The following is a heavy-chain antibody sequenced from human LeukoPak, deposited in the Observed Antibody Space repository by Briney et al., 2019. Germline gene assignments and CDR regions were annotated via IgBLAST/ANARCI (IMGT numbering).Heavy chain of an antibody. CDR3: ARGGRFGGSVSHYGMDV. Sequence: PSQTLSLTCTVSGGSISSGGYYWSWMRQHPGKGLEWIGYFYYSGSTNYNPSLKSRVTISVDTSKNQFSLELTSVTVADTAVYLCARGGRFGGSVSHYGMDVWGQGTTVTVSS. CDR2: FYYSGST. CDR1: GGSISSGGYY. J-gene: IGHJ6*02. D-gene: IGHD3-16*01. V-gene: IGHV4-61*08.